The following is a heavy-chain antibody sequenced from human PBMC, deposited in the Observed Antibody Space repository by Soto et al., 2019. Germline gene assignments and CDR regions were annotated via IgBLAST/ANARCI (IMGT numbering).Heavy chain of an antibody. CDR1: GYTFTSYD. CDR2: MNPNSGNT. V-gene: IGHV1-8*01. Sequence: ASVKLSCKASGYTFTSYDINWVRQATGQGLEWMGWMNPNSGNTGYAQKFQGRVTMTRNTSISTAYMELSSLKTEDTAVYYCTTDSYITMIVVRFDYQGHGTPVTVSS. D-gene: IGHD3-22*01. J-gene: IGHJ4*01. CDR3: TTDSYITMIVVRFDY.